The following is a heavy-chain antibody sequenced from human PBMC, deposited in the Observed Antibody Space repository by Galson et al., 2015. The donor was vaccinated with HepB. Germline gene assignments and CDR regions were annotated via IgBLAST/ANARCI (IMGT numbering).Heavy chain of an antibody. CDR2: IDPSDSYT. J-gene: IGHJ4*02. CDR1: GYSFTSYW. CDR3: AFGGTDGFDFTDTALDY. D-gene: IGHD5-18*01. V-gene: IGHV5-10-1*01. Sequence: QSGAEVKKPGESLRISCKGSGYSFTSYWISWVRQMPGKGLEWMGRIDPSDSYTNYSPSFQGHVTISADKSISTAYLQWSSLKASDAAMYYCAFGGTDGFDFTDTALDYWGQGTLVTVSS.